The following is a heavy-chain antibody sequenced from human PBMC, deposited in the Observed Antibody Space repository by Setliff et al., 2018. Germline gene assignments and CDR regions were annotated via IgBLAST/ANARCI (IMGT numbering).Heavy chain of an antibody. CDR1: GLTFSDHY. CDR3: VRGRTSGLFLSRFDP. Sequence: GGSLRLSCAASGLTFSDHYMDWVRQAPGKGLEWIGRIRSKANSNTLEYAASLKGRVTISRDDSKNSLYLQMNSLKTEDTAIYFCVRGRTSGLFLSRFDPWGQGTLVTVSS. CDR2: IRSKANSNTL. J-gene: IGHJ5*02. D-gene: IGHD2-21*01. V-gene: IGHV3-72*01.